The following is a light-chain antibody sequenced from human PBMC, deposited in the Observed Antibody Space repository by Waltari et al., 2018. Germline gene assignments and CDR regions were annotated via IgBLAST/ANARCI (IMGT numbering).Light chain of an antibody. CDR1: QGVNVY. CDR2: AAS. V-gene: IGKV1-9*01. J-gene: IGKJ1*01. CDR3: QQFNASPRT. Sequence: IQLTQSPSSLSASVGDRVTITCRASQGVNVYLAWYQQKPGKAPKPLIYAASPLQMGVSSRFSGSGSGTDFTLTINSLQPEDIATYYCQQFNASPRTFGQGTNVEIK.